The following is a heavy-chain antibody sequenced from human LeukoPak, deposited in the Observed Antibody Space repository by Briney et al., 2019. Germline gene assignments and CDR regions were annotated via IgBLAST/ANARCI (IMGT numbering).Heavy chain of an antibody. D-gene: IGHD3/OR15-3a*01. CDR2: ISSSSGYK. J-gene: IGHJ1*01. V-gene: IGHV3-11*06. Sequence: PGGSLSLSCAASGFTVSTDHMSWVRQTPEKGLEWLSYISSSSGYKNYADSLKGRFTISRDNAKNSVHLQMNSLSAEDTAVYYCARQGLYDSSDFWTFQHWGQGTLVTVSS. CDR1: GFTVSTDH. CDR3: ARQGLYDSSDFWTFQH.